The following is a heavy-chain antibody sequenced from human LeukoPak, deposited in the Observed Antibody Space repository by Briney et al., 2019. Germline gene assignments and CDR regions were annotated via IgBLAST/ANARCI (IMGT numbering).Heavy chain of an antibody. CDR1: GFTFSSYW. J-gene: IGHJ4*02. CDR3: ATTKTTLYYFDY. V-gene: IGHV3-7*05. CDR2: IKQDGSEK. Sequence: GGSLRLSCAASGFTFSSYWMSWVCQAPGKGLEWVANIKQDGSEKYYVDSVKGRFTISRDNAKNSLYLQMNSLRAEDTAVYYCATTKTTLYYFDYWGQGTLVTVSS. D-gene: IGHD1-7*01.